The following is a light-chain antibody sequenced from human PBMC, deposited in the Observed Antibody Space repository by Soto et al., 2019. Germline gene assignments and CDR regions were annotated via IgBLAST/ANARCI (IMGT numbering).Light chain of an antibody. CDR2: KAS. CDR1: QSINTW. Sequence: QMTQSPSTLSASVGDTVTITCRASQSINTWLAWYQQKPGKAPKLLIYKASSLESGVPSRFSGSGSETEFTLTISSLQPDDFATYYCQQYNTYSTFGHGTKVEIK. V-gene: IGKV1-5*03. CDR3: QQYNTYST. J-gene: IGKJ1*01.